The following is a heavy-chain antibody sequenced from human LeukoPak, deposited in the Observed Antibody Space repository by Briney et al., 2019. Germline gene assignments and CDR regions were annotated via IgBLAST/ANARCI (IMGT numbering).Heavy chain of an antibody. Sequence: ASVKVSCKASGYTFTGYYMHWVRQAPGQGLEWMGWINPNSGGTNYAQKFQGRVTMTRDTSISTAYMELSRLRSDDTAVYYCARSRGLYCSSTSCYYYYMDVWGKGTTVTVSS. J-gene: IGHJ6*03. CDR3: ARSRGLYCSSTSCYYYYMDV. V-gene: IGHV1-2*02. D-gene: IGHD2-2*01. CDR2: INPNSGGT. CDR1: GYTFTGYY.